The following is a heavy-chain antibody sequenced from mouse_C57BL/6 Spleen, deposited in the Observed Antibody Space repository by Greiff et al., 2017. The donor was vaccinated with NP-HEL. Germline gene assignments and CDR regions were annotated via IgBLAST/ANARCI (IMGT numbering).Heavy chain of an antibody. D-gene: IGHD4-1*01. Sequence: QVQLQQSGAELVKPGASVKLSCKASGYTFTSYWMHWVKQRPGQGLEWIGMIHPNSGSTNYNEKFKSKATLTVDKSSSTAYMQLSSLTSEDSAVYYCARKGDWDGAWFAYWGQGTLVTVSA. V-gene: IGHV1-64*01. CDR1: GYTFTSYW. J-gene: IGHJ3*01. CDR3: ARKGDWDGAWFAY. CDR2: IHPNSGST.